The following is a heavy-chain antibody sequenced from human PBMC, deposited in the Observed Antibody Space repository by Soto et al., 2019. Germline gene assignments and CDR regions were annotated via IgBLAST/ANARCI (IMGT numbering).Heavy chain of an antibody. V-gene: IGHV3-9*01. J-gene: IGHJ3*02. Sequence: PGGSLRLSCAGAEFNFDDYAMEWIRQAPGKGLEWVSGISWDSANMGYADSVKGRFTISRDNAKKSLYLQMNSLRVEDTALYYCARGRYFESSGHVAAPDIWGQGTMVTVSS. D-gene: IGHD3-22*01. CDR3: ARGRYFESSGHVAAPDI. CDR1: EFNFDDYA. CDR2: ISWDSANM.